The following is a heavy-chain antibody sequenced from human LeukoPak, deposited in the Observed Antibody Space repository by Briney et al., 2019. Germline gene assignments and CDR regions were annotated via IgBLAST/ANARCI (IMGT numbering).Heavy chain of an antibody. V-gene: IGHV5-51*01. CDR2: IYPGDSDT. CDR3: ARRKDGVDV. CDR1: GYSFTSYW. Sequence: GESLKISCKGSGYSFTSYWFAWVRQMPGKGLEWMGIIYPGDSDTRYSPSFQGLLTISADKSISTAYLQWSSLKASDTATYYCARRKDGVDVWGQGTTVTVSS. J-gene: IGHJ6*02.